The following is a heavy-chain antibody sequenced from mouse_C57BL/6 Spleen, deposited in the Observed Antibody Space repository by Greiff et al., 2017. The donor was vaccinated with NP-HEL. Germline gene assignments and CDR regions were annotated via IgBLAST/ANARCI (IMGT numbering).Heavy chain of an antibody. CDR2: IYPGSGST. J-gene: IGHJ4*01. CDR1: GYTFTSYW. D-gene: IGHD2-2*01. Sequence: QVQLQQSGAELVKPGASVKMSCKASGYTFTSYWITWVKQRPGQGLEWIGDIYPGSGSTNYNEKFKSKATLTVDTSSSTAYMQLSSLTSEDSAVYYCARKGTGYDYYAMDYWGQGTSVTVSS. V-gene: IGHV1-55*01. CDR3: ARKGTGYDYYAMDY.